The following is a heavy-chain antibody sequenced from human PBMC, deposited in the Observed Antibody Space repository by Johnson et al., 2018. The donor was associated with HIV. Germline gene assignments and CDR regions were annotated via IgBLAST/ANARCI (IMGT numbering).Heavy chain of an antibody. D-gene: IGHD3-3*01. CDR2: IDTAGDT. J-gene: IGHJ3*02. Sequence: VQLVESGGGLVQPGGSLRLSCAASGFTLSSYDMHWVRQVTGKGLEWVSGIDTAGDTYYPGSVTGRFTISRENAKNSLYLQMNSLRAGDTAVYYCARGFVTIFGVDGFDIWGQGTMVTVSS. CDR3: ARGFVTIFGVDGFDI. CDR1: GFTLSSYD. V-gene: IGHV3-13*01.